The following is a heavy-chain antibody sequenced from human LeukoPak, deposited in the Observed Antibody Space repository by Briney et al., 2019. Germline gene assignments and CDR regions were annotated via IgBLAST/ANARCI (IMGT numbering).Heavy chain of an antibody. CDR3: ARGGKFYYDSSGYPGDY. CDR2: IKQDGSEK. CDR1: GFTFSSYW. J-gene: IGHJ4*02. D-gene: IGHD3-22*01. V-gene: IGHV3-7*01. Sequence: GGSLRLSCVASGFTFSSYWMSWVRQAPGKGLEWVANIKQDGSEKYCVDSVRGRFTISRDNVKNSLYLQMNSLRAEDTAVYYYARGGKFYYDSSGYPGDYWGQGTLVTVSS.